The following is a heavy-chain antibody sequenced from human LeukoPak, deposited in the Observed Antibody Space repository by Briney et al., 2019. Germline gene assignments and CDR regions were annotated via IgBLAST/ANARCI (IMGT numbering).Heavy chain of an antibody. D-gene: IGHD2-2*01. CDR2: IKQDGSDK. Sequence: GGSLXLSCAGSGFTFSSYWMTWVRQAPGKGLEWVANIKQDGSDKYYVDSVKGRFTISRDNAKNSLYLQMNSLRAEDTAVYYCARRGCSSTSCYYGSVDYWGQGTLVTVSS. CDR1: GFTFSSYW. V-gene: IGHV3-7*01. CDR3: ARRGCSSTSCYYGSVDY. J-gene: IGHJ4*02.